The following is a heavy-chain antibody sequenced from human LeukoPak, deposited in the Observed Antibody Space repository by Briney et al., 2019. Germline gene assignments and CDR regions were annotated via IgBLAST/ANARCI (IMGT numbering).Heavy chain of an antibody. CDR1: GFTFDDYA. Sequence: QSGRSLRLSYAASGFTFDDYAMHWVRQAPGKGLEWVSGITWNSGNIAQADSVKGRFTISRDNAKNSLHLQMNSLRPEDTALYYCAKSRGYHGSGREPFDYWGQGTLVTASS. J-gene: IGHJ4*02. V-gene: IGHV3-9*01. CDR3: AKSRGYHGSGREPFDY. D-gene: IGHD3-10*01. CDR2: ITWNSGNI.